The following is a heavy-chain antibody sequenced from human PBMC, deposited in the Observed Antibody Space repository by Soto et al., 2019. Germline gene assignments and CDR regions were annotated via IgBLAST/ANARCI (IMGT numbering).Heavy chain of an antibody. CDR1: GGSISSGGYY. J-gene: IGHJ6*02. CDR2: IYYSGST. CDR3: ARVSLSYYYGMDV. Sequence: KTSETLSLTCTVSGGSISSGGYYWSWIRQHPGKGLEWIGYIYYSGSTYYNPSLKSRVTISVDTSKNQFSLKLSSVTAADTAVYYCARVSLSYYYGMDVWGQGTTVTVSS. V-gene: IGHV4-31*03.